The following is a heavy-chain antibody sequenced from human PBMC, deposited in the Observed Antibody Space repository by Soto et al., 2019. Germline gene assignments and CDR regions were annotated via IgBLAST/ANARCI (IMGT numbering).Heavy chain of an antibody. D-gene: IGHD2-21*02. CDR1: GFSISGFY. Sequence: PSETLSLTCTISGFSISGFYWGWIRQPPGKGLEWIGNIYYSGSANYDPSLRSRVTISLNTSKNQFSLNLNSVTAADTAIYYCARWTYCGGDCYWLDFWGQGTLVTVSS. CDR3: ARWTYCGGDCYWLDF. CDR2: IYYSGSA. V-gene: IGHV4-59*01. J-gene: IGHJ4*02.